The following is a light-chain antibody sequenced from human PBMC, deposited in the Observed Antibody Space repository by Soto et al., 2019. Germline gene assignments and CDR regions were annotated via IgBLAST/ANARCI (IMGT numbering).Light chain of an antibody. CDR3: QQSYGTPLT. J-gene: IGKJ4*01. CDR1: QSISNY. CDR2: APS. Sequence: DMEMTQSPSSLSASVGDRVTITCRASQSISNYLNWYQHKQGKVPKLLIYAPSSLPSGVPKRFSGSGYETDFTLTINSLQPEDFATYYCQQSYGTPLTFGGGTKIEIK. V-gene: IGKV1-39*01.